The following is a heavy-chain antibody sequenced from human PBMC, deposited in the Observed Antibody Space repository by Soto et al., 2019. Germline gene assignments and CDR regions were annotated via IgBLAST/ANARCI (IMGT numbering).Heavy chain of an antibody. J-gene: IGHJ4*02. CDR1: GFSFSNYE. V-gene: IGHV3-48*03. D-gene: IGHD1-26*01. CDR2: ISSSSRTI. CDR3: AREESFVDY. Sequence: GGSLRLSCAASGFSFSNYEMNWVRQAPGEGLEWVSYISSSSRTIYYADSVRGRFTISRDNAKNSVYLQMNSLRAEDTAVYYCAREESFVDYWGQGTLVTVSS.